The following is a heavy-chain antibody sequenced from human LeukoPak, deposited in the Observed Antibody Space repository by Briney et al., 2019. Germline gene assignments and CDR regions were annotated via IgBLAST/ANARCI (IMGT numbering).Heavy chain of an antibody. J-gene: IGHJ4*02. Sequence: SETLSLTCTVSGGSISSYYWSWIRQPPGKGLEWIGYIYYIGSTNYNPSLKGRVTISLDTSKNQFSLKLSSVTAADTAVYYCARDRGRRGSGWYYWGQGTLVTVSS. CDR2: IYYIGST. V-gene: IGHV4-59*01. CDR3: ARDRGRRGSGWYY. CDR1: GGSISSYY. D-gene: IGHD6-19*01.